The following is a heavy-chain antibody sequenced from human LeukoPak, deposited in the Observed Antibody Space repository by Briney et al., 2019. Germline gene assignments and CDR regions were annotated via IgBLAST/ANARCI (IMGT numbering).Heavy chain of an antibody. V-gene: IGHV3-30*04. D-gene: IGHD6-13*01. Sequence: GGSLRLSCAASGFTFSSYAMHWVRQAPGKGLEWVAVISYDGSNKYYADSVKGRFTISRDNSKNTLYLQMNSLRAEDTAVYYCARDGIAADRDAFDIWGQGTMVTVSS. CDR2: ISYDGSNK. CDR3: ARDGIAADRDAFDI. J-gene: IGHJ3*02. CDR1: GFTFSSYA.